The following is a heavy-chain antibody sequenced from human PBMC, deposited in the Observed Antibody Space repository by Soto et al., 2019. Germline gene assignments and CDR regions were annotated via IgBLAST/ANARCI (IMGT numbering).Heavy chain of an antibody. CDR1: GFTFSSYG. Sequence: QVQLVESGGGVVQPGRSLRLSCAASGFTFSSYGMHWVRQAPGKGLEWVAVIWYDGSNKYYADSVKGRFTISRDNSKNTLYLQMNSLRAEDTAVYYCARDTGGGDGHYGMDVWGQGTTVTVSS. CDR3: ARDTGGGDGHYGMDV. CDR2: IWYDGSNK. V-gene: IGHV3-33*01. D-gene: IGHD2-8*02. J-gene: IGHJ6*02.